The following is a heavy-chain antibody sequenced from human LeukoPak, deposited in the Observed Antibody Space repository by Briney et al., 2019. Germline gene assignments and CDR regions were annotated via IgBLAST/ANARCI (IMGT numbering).Heavy chain of an antibody. V-gene: IGHV3-7*01. CDR2: IKHDGSDN. D-gene: IGHD2-8*01. CDR3: ARDQGYCTNGVCYHDAFDI. Sequence: PGGSLRLSCAASGFTFSTYWMSWIRQAPGKGLEWVANIKHDGSDNNYVDSVKGRFTISRDNAKNSLYLQMNSLRAEDTAVYYCARDQGYCTNGVCYHDAFDIWGQGTMVTVSS. CDR1: GFTFSTYW. J-gene: IGHJ3*02.